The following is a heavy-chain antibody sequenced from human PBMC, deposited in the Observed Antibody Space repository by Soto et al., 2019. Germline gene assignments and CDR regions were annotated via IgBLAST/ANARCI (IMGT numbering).Heavy chain of an antibody. CDR3: ARDPGSSGYFDY. CDR1: GFTFSSYA. V-gene: IGHV3-30-3*01. CDR2: ISYDGSNK. D-gene: IGHD6-19*01. J-gene: IGHJ4*02. Sequence: QVQLVESGGGVVQPGRSLRLSCAASGFTFSSYAMHWVRQAPGKGPEWVAVISYDGSNKYYADSVKGRFTISRDNSKNTLYLQMNSLRAEDTAVYYCARDPGSSGYFDYWGQGTLVTVSS.